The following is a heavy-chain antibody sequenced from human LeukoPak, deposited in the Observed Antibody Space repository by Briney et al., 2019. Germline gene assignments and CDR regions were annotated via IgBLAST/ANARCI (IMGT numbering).Heavy chain of an antibody. CDR1: GYTFTSYG. V-gene: IGHV1-18*01. CDR2: ISAYNGNT. CDR3: ASGVVPAAPYYFDY. J-gene: IGHJ4*02. D-gene: IGHD2-2*01. Sequence: ASVKVSCKASGYTFTSYGISWVRQAPGQGLEWMGWISAYNGNTNYAQKLRGRVTMTTDTSTSTAYMELRSLRSDDTAVYNCASGVVPAAPYYFDYWGQGTLVTVSS.